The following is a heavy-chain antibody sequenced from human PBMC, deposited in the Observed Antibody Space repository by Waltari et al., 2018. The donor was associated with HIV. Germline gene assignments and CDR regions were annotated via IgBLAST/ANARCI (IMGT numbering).Heavy chain of an antibody. V-gene: IGHV3-7*01. CDR3: AREAEWLYSAFFDF. CDR2: ISSDGTKT. Sequence: QIMQSEGERVRRGGSFRISCFASGVEFKDHWVSWIRQVPGEGLEWLAAISSDGTKTHCADSVKGRFTIVRNNGKNSIRLHMANLVCADTGFYFCAREAEWLYSAFFDFWG. J-gene: IGHJ5*01. D-gene: IGHD6-19*01. CDR1: GVEFKDHW.